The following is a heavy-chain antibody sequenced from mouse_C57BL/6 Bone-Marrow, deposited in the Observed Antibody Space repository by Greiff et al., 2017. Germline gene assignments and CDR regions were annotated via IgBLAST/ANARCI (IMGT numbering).Heavy chain of an antibody. CDR1: GYTFTSYT. CDR3: ESSVNWEFAY. V-gene: IGHV1-4*01. CDR2: INPSSGYT. J-gene: IGHJ3*01. Sequence: QVQLQQSGAELARPGASVKMSCKASGYTFTSYTMHWVKQRPGQGLEWIGYINPSSGYTKYNQKFKDKATLTADKSSSTAYMQLSSLTSEDSAVYYCESSVNWEFAYWGQGTLVTVSA. D-gene: IGHD4-1*01.